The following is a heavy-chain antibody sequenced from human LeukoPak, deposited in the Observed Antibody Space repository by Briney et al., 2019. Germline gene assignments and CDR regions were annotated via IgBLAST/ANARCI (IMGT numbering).Heavy chain of an antibody. D-gene: IGHD3-9*01. CDR3: ARSAEYFDWLLGAFDI. CDR1: GGSISSYY. J-gene: IGHJ3*02. V-gene: IGHV4-59*01. CDR2: IYYSGST. Sequence: NPSETLSLTCTVSGGSISSYYWSWIRQPPGKGLEWIGYIYYSGSTNYNPSLKSRVTISVDTSKNQFSLKLSSVTAADTAVYYCARSAEYFDWLLGAFDIWGQGTMVTVSS.